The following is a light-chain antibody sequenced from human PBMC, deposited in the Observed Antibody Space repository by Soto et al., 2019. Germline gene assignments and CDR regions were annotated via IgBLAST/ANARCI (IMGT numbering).Light chain of an antibody. CDR1: SSDVGGYNY. Sequence: QSVLTQPPSASGSPGQSVTISCTGTSSDVGGYNYVSWYQQHPGKAPKLMIYEVSKRPSGVPDRFSGSKSGNTASLTVSGLQAEDEADYYCSSYAGSNYVFGTGTKVTGL. J-gene: IGLJ1*01. CDR2: EVS. V-gene: IGLV2-8*01. CDR3: SSYAGSNYV.